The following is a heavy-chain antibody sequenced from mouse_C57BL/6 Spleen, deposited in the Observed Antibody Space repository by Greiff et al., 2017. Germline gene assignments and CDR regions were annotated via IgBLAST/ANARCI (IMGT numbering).Heavy chain of an antibody. CDR1: GYTFTSYW. V-gene: IGHV1-64*01. CDR2: IHPNSGST. CDR3: ARSVEDYYAMDY. Sequence: QVQLQQPGADLVKPGASVKLSCKASGYTFTSYWMHWVKQRPGQGLEWIGMIHPNSGSTNYNEKFKSKATLTVYKSSSTAYMQLSSLTSEDSAVYYCARSVEDYYAMDYWGQGTSVTVSS. J-gene: IGHJ4*01.